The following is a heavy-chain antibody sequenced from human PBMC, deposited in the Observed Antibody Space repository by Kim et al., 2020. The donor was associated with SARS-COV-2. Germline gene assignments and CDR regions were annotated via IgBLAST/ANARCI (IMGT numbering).Heavy chain of an antibody. CDR1: GFTVSSNY. D-gene: IGHD3-10*01. CDR3: ARDGEYYYGSGSRYYYGMDV. J-gene: IGHJ6*02. V-gene: IGHV3-53*01. CDR2: IYSGGST. Sequence: GGSLRLSCAASGFTVSSNYMSWVRQAPGKGLEWVSVIYSGGSTYYADSVKGRFTISRDNSKNTLYLQMNSLRAEDTAVYYCARDGEYYYGSGSRYYYGMDVWGQGTTVTVSS.